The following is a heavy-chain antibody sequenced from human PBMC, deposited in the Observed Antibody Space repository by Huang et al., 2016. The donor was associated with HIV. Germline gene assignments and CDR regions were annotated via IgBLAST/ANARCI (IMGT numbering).Heavy chain of an antibody. J-gene: IGHJ3*01. D-gene: IGHD4-4*01. Sequence: QVQLVQSGGEVMQPGASVRVSCKASGYDFGSYGVGWVRHAPGLCLEWRGWIGRYMRYTSSAQKFQGRVTITTDTSTTTTYMELRSLRSDDTAMYYCARDPYYSNRWKLNDASFLWGQGTMITVSS. CDR1: GYDFGSYG. CDR2: IGRYMRYT. V-gene: IGHV1-18*01. CDR3: ARDPYYSNRWKLNDASFL.